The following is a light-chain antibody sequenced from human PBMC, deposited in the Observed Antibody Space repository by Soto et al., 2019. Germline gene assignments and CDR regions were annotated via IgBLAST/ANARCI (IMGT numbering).Light chain of an antibody. CDR1: SNNIADYNS. CDR3: SSYAGSYTYVV. V-gene: IGLV2-11*01. J-gene: IGLJ2*01. Sequence: QSVLTQPRSVSGSPGQSITISCTGTSNNIADYNSVSWYQQHPGKAPKLMIYDVTKRPSGVPDRFSGSKSGNTASLTISGLQAEDEAGYYCSSYAGSYTYVVFGGGTKLTVL. CDR2: DVT.